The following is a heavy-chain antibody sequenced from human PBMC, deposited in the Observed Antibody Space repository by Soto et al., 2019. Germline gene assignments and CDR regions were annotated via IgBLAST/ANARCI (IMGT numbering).Heavy chain of an antibody. V-gene: IGHV5-51*01. Sequence: GESLKISCKTSGYSFISYWVAWVRQLPGKGLEWMGTFYPGDSTSTYSPSFQGQVTISVGKSISTAYLQLSSLKASDTAMYYCARIIGYCRNNDCSWTFDIWGQGTMVTVSS. CDR3: ARIIGYCRNNDCSWTFDI. J-gene: IGHJ3*02. CDR1: GYSFISYW. CDR2: FYPGDSTS. D-gene: IGHD2-15*01.